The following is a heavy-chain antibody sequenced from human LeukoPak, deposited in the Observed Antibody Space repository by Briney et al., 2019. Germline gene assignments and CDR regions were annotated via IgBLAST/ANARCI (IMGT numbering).Heavy chain of an antibody. CDR1: GFTFSSYA. CDR3: AKGDYDFWSGYYQLKFDY. D-gene: IGHD3-3*01. CDR2: ISGSGGST. V-gene: IGHV3-23*01. Sequence: GGSLRLSCAASGFTFSSYAMSWVRQAPGKGLEWVSVISGSGGSTYYADSVKGRFTISRDNSKNTLYLQMNSLRAEDTAVYYCAKGDYDFWSGYYQLKFDYWGQGTLVTVSS. J-gene: IGHJ4*02.